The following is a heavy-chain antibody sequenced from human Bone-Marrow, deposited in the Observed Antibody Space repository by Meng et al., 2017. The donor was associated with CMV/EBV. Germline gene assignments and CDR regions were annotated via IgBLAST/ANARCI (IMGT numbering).Heavy chain of an antibody. J-gene: IGHJ4*02. V-gene: IGHV4-39*07. Sequence: GSLRLSCTVSGGSISSSSYYWGWIRQPPGKGLEWIGSIYYSGSTYYNPSLKSRVTISVDTSKNQFSLKLSSVTAADTAVYYCAREGRGYGFWGQGTRVTGYS. CDR3: AREGRGYGF. CDR2: IYYSGST. D-gene: IGHD3-22*01. CDR1: GGSISSSSYY.